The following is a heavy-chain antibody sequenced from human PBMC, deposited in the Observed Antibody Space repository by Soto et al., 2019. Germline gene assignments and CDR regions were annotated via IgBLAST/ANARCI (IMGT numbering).Heavy chain of an antibody. J-gene: IGHJ5*02. CDR3: ARGSLTPRSGSNWFDP. Sequence: SETLSLTCTVSGGSISSGDYYWSWIRQPPGKGLEWIGYIYYSGSTYYNPSLKSRVTISVDTSKNQFSLKLSSVTAADTAVYYWARGSLTPRSGSNWFDPWGQGILVTVSS. D-gene: IGHD3-22*01. CDR1: GGSISSGDYY. CDR2: IYYSGST. V-gene: IGHV4-30-4*01.